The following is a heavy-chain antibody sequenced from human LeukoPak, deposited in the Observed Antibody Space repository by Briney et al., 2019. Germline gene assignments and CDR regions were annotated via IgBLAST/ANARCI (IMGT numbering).Heavy chain of an antibody. CDR3: ARLCSSTSCYVDAFDI. D-gene: IGHD2-2*01. V-gene: IGHV1-18*01. Sequence: ASVKVSCKASGYTFTSYGISWVRQAPGQGLEWMGWISAYNGNTNYAQKLQGRVTMTTDTSTSTAYMELRSLRSDDTAVYYCARLCSSTSCYVDAFDIWGQGTMVTASS. CDR2: ISAYNGNT. CDR1: GYTFTSYG. J-gene: IGHJ3*02.